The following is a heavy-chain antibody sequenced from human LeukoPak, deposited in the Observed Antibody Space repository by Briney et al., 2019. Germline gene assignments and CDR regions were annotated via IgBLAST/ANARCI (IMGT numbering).Heavy chain of an antibody. CDR1: GYSISSGYY. CDR2: IYHSGST. D-gene: IGHD4-17*01. J-gene: IGHJ5*02. Sequence: SETLSLTCTVSGYSISSGYYWGWIRQPPGKGLEWIGSIYHSGSTYYNPSLKSRVTISVDTSKNQFSLKLSSVTAADTAVYYCARIDYGNWFDPWGQGTLVTVSS. V-gene: IGHV4-38-2*02. CDR3: ARIDYGNWFDP.